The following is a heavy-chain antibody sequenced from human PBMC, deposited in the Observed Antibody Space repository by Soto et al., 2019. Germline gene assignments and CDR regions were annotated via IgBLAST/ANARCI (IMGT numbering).Heavy chain of an antibody. J-gene: IGHJ6*02. CDR2: IYPGDSDT. V-gene: IGHV5-51*01. D-gene: IGHD6-19*01. Sequence: GESLKISCKGSGYSFTSYWIGWVRQMPGKGLEWMGIIYPGDSDTRYSPSFQGQVTISADKSISTAYLQWSSLKASDTAMYYCARQVSSGWYRFGMDVWGQGTTVTVSS. CDR3: ARQVSSGWYRFGMDV. CDR1: GYSFTSYW.